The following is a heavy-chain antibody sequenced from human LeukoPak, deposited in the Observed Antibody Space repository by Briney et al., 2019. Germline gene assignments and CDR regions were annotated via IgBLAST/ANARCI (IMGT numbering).Heavy chain of an antibody. Sequence: GGSLRLSCAASGFTFSSYSMNWVRQAPGKGLEWVSCISSSSSTIYYADSVKGRFTISRDNAKNSLYLQMNSLRAEDTAVYYCARDPARGYSYGALYWGQGTLVTVSS. J-gene: IGHJ4*02. CDR1: GFTFSSYS. CDR3: ARDPARGYSYGALY. D-gene: IGHD5-18*01. V-gene: IGHV3-48*01. CDR2: ISSSSSTI.